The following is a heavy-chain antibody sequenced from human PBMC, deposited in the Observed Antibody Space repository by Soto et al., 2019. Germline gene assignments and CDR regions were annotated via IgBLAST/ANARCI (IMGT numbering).Heavy chain of an antibody. CDR3: ARDRDIVSQFDP. V-gene: IGHV3-7*03. D-gene: IGHD2-15*01. CDR1: GFTFSSYW. CDR2: INQDGSEK. Sequence: GGSLRLSCAASGFTFSSYWMSWVRQAPGKGLEWVANINQDGSEKYYVDSVKGRFTISRDNAKKSLYMQMNSLRVEDTAVYYCARDRDIVSQFDPWGRGTLVTVSS. J-gene: IGHJ5*02.